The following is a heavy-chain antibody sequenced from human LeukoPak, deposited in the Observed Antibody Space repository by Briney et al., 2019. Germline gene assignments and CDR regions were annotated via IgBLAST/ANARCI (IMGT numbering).Heavy chain of an antibody. CDR2: INPNSGGT. Sequence: ASVKVSCKASGYTFTGYYLHWVRQGPGQGLEYMGWINPNSGGTNYAQKFQGSVTMTRDTSISTAYMELSGLRSDDTAMYYCANLPLNSGVDYWGQGTLVTVSS. D-gene: IGHD1-26*01. CDR1: GYTFTGYY. V-gene: IGHV1-2*02. J-gene: IGHJ4*02. CDR3: ANLPLNSGVDY.